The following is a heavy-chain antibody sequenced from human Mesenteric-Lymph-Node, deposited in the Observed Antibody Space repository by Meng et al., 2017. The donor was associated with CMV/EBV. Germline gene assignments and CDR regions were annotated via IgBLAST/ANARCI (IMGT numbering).Heavy chain of an antibody. J-gene: IGHJ6*02. CDR1: GFSFSSYG. D-gene: IGHD3-22*01. CDR3: ARVQGSYDSSGYYNSYYYYAMDV. CDR2: IRYDGSIT. V-gene: IGHV3-30*02. Sequence: GESLKISCAASGFSFSSYGMHWVRQAPGKGLEWVTFIRYDGSITSYADSVKGRFSISRDSAKNSLYLQMNSLRAEDTALYYCARVQGSYDSSGYYNSYYYYAMDVWGQGTAVTVSS.